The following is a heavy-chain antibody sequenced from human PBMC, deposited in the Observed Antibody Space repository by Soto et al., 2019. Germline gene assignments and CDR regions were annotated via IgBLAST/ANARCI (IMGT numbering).Heavy chain of an antibody. CDR2: VSAYNVDT. V-gene: IGHV1-18*01. CDR3: ADGLT. CDR1: GYTFTSYG. J-gene: IGHJ3*01. D-gene: IGHD7-27*01. Sequence: QAQLVQSGAEVKKPGASVKVSCKASGYTFTSYGINWVRQAPGQGLEWLGWVSAYNVDTNYEQKVQGRVTMTTDLSTNTAYMELRSLIYDDTAVYYCADGLTWGQGTLVTVSS.